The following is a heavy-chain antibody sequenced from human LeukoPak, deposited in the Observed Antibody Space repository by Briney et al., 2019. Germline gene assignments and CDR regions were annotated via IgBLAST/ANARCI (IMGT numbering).Heavy chain of an antibody. V-gene: IGHV1-24*01. J-gene: IGHJ5*02. CDR3: ARDYGDYEYDKETWFDP. CDR1: GYTLTELS. Sequence: ASVKVSCKVSGYTLTELSMHWVRQAPGKGLEWMGGFDPEDGETIYAQKFQGRVTMTEDTSTDTAYMELSRLRSDDTDVYYCARDYGDYEYDKETWFDPWGQGTLVTVSS. CDR2: FDPEDGET. D-gene: IGHD4-17*01.